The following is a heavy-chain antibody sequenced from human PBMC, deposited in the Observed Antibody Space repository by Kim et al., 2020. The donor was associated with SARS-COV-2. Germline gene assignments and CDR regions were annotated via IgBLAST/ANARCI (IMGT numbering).Heavy chain of an antibody. D-gene: IGHD2-15*01. CDR3: ARVLTSLLLPSGMDV. CDR2: INHSGST. J-gene: IGHJ6*02. Sequence: SETLSLTCAVYGGSFSGYYWSWIRQPPGKGLEWIGEINHSGSTNYNPSLKSRVTISVDTSKNQFSLKLSSVTAADTAVYYCARVLTSLLLPSGMDVWGQG. V-gene: IGHV4-34*01. CDR1: GGSFSGYY.